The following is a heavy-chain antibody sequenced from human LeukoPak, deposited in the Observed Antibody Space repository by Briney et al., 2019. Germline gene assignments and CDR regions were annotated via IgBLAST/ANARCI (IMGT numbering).Heavy chain of an antibody. Sequence: ASVKVSCKASGYTFTGYYMHWVRQPPGQGLEWMGWISAHNGNTNYAHKFQGRVNLTTDTSTNTAYMEVMSLRSDDTAVYHCAREGDCGGGSRSSPTYYYYYGMDVWGQGTTVTVSS. CDR2: ISAHNGNT. J-gene: IGHJ6*02. CDR3: AREGDCGGGSRSSPTYYYYYGMDV. D-gene: IGHD2-15*01. V-gene: IGHV1-18*04. CDR1: GYTFTGYY.